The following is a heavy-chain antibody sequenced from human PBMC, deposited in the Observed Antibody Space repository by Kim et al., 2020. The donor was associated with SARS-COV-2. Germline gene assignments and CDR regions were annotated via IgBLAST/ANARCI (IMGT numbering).Heavy chain of an antibody. V-gene: IGHV1-18*01. CDR2: ISAYNGNT. J-gene: IGHJ6*02. CDR3: ARHYGSGSYYMIGYYGMDV. CDR1: GYTFTSYG. Sequence: ASVKVSCKASGYTFTSYGISWVRQAPGQGLEWMGWISAYNGNTNYAQKLQGRVTMTTDTSTSTAYMELRSLRSDDTAVYYCARHYGSGSYYMIGYYGMDVWGQGTTVTVSS. D-gene: IGHD3-10*01.